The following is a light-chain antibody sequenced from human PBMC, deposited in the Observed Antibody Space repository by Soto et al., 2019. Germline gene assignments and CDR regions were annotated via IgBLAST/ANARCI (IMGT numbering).Light chain of an antibody. CDR2: DVS. CDR3: SSYTRSSTLL. CDR1: GSDVGGYNF. J-gene: IGLJ2*01. Sequence: QSVLTQPASVSGSPGQSITISCTGTGSDVGGYNFVSWYQQYPGKVPKLIIYDVSYRPSGISNRFSGFKSGNTASLTISGLQAEDEADYYCSSYTRSSTLLFGGGTKVTVL. V-gene: IGLV2-14*03.